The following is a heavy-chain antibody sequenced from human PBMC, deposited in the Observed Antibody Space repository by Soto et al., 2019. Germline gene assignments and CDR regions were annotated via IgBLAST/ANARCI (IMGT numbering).Heavy chain of an antibody. CDR3: AANIVATYWDY. CDR2: IYYSGST. D-gene: IGHD5-12*01. J-gene: IGHJ4*02. CDR1: GGSISSGGYY. V-gene: IGHV4-31*03. Sequence: SETLSLICTVSGGSISSGGYYWSWIRQHPGKGLEWIGYIYYSGSTYYNPSPKRRVTISVDTSKNQFSLKLSSVTAADTAVYYCAANIVATYWDYWGQGTLVTVSS.